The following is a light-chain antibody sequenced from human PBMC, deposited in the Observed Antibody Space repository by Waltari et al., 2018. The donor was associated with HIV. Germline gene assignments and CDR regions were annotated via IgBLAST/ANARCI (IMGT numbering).Light chain of an antibody. Sequence: QSVLTQPPSVSAASGQKVTISCSGSSSNIGTNFVSWYQQLPGIAPKLLIYDKTKRPSGNPDRFSGSKSGTSATLAITGLQTGDEADYYCGTWDGSLNVWVFGGGTKVTV. CDR1: SSNIGTNF. V-gene: IGLV1-51*01. J-gene: IGLJ3*02. CDR3: GTWDGSLNVWV. CDR2: DKT.